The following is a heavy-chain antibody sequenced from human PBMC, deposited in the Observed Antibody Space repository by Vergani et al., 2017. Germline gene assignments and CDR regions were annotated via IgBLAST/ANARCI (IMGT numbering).Heavy chain of an antibody. CDR2: INPNSGGT. Sequence: QVQLVQSGAEVKKPGASVKVSCKASGYTFTGYYMHWVRQAPGQGLEWMGWINPNSGGTNYAQKFQGRVTMTRDTSISTAYMELSRLRSDDTAGYYCASLGYCSSTSCYKRAYYYYMDVWGKGTTVTVSS. V-gene: IGHV1-2*02. CDR1: GYTFTGYY. CDR3: ASLGYCSSTSCYKRAYYYYMDV. J-gene: IGHJ6*03. D-gene: IGHD2-2*02.